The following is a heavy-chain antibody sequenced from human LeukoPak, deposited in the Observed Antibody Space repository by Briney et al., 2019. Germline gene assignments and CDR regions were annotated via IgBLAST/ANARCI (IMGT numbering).Heavy chain of an antibody. Sequence: GGSLRLSCAASGFTVSSSFIYWVRRAPGKGLEWVGRIKSKPDGETTDYAAPVKDRFTISRDDLRNILYLHMSSLKTEDTAVYYCTTVDGDSGPPFEYWGQGTLVTVSS. CDR2: IKSKPDGETT. CDR3: TTVDGDSGPPFEY. J-gene: IGHJ4*02. V-gene: IGHV3-15*07. D-gene: IGHD4-17*01. CDR1: GFTVSSSF.